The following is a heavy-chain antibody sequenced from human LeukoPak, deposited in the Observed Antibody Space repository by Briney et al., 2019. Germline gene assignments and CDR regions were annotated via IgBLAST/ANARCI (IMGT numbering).Heavy chain of an antibody. V-gene: IGHV5-51*01. Sequence: GESLKMSCKTSRYSCTRYWIAWVRHTPGKGLEWMGIVYPDDSDTRYSPAFQGQLTIAADKSITTPYLHWGSLKAPDTTVFYYARDSGNYFHFEYWGKGTMVTVSS. CDR3: ARDSGNYFHFEY. J-gene: IGHJ4*01. D-gene: IGHD1-26*01. CDR2: VYPDDSDT. CDR1: RYSCTRYW.